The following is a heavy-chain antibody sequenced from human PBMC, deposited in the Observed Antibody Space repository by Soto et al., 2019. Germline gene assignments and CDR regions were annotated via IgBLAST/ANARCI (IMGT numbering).Heavy chain of an antibody. V-gene: IGHV1-58*02. Sequence: SVKVSCKASGFTFTSSAMQWVRQARGQRLEWIGWIVVGSGNTNYAQKFQERVTITRDMSTSTAYMELSSLRPEDTAVYYCAAAQAHGNYDYTFPPWFDPWGQGTLVTVSS. CDR3: AAAQAHGNYDYTFPPWFDP. D-gene: IGHD3-16*01. CDR1: GFTFTSSA. CDR2: IVVGSGNT. J-gene: IGHJ5*02.